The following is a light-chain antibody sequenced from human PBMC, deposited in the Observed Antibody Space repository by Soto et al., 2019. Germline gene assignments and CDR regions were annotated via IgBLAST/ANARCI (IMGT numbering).Light chain of an antibody. CDR1: IIDIAPYNY. V-gene: IGLV2-14*01. Sequence: QSVLTQPASVSGSPGQSLTISCTGTIIDIAPYNYVSWYQQHPGKAPKLIIYEVSYRPSGISNRFSGSKSGNTASLTISGLQAEDEADYYCSSYTSSTNSVFGTGTKVTVL. CDR3: SSYTSSTNSV. J-gene: IGLJ1*01. CDR2: EVS.